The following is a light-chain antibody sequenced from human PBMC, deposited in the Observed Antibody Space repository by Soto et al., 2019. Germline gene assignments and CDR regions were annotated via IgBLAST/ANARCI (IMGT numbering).Light chain of an antibody. CDR3: ATWDDSLNGYV. CDR2: SNY. V-gene: IGLV1-44*01. J-gene: IGLJ1*01. Sequence: QSVLTQPPSASGTPGQRVTISCSGGSSNIGSNAVNWYQHLPGTAPKLLIYSNYQRPSGVPDRFSGPKSGTSASLAISGLQSGDEADYYCATWDDSLNGYVFGTGTKVTVL. CDR1: SSNIGSNA.